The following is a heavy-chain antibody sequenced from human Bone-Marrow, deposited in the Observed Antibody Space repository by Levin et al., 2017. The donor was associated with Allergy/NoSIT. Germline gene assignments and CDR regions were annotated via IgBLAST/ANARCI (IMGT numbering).Heavy chain of an antibody. CDR1: GGSISTSSYY. D-gene: IGHD2-2*02. CDR3: ASPSCSVSSCYNMGV. V-gene: IGHV4-39*01. CDR2: IYYSGST. J-gene: IGHJ6*03. Sequence: SQTLSLTCNASGGSISTSSYYWGWIRQPPGKGLEWVGSIYYSGSTFYNPSLKSRVIISVDTSKNQFSLKLSSVTATDTAVYYCASPSCSVSSCYNMGVWGKGTTVIVSS.